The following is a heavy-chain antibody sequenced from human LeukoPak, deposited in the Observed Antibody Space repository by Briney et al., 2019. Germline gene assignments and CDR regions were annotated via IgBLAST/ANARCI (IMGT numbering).Heavy chain of an antibody. V-gene: IGHV1-18*01. Sequence: ASVKVSCKASGYTFTSYGISWVRQAPGQGLEWMEWISAYNGNTNYAQKLQGRVTMTTDTSTSTAYMELRSLRSDDTAVYYCARLLYAPDVEMATSPLGDWGQGTLVTVSS. CDR1: GYTFTSYG. CDR3: ARLLYAPDVEMATSPLGD. J-gene: IGHJ4*02. CDR2: ISAYNGNT. D-gene: IGHD5-24*01.